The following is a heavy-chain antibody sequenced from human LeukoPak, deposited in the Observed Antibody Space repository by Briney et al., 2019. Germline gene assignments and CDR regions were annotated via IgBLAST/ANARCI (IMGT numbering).Heavy chain of an antibody. CDR3: AREVYYGSGSYRAFDI. V-gene: IGHV3-20*01. J-gene: IGHJ3*02. CDR1: GFTFDDYG. CDR2: INWNGGST. Sequence: GGSLRLSCAASGFTFDDYGMSWVRQAPGKGLEWVSGINWNGGSTGYADSVKGRFTISRDNAKNSLYLQMNSLRAEDTALYHCAREVYYGSGSYRAFDIWGQGTMVTVSS. D-gene: IGHD3-10*01.